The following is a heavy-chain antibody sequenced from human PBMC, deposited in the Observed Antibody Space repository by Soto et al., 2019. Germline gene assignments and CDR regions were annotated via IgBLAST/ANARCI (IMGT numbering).Heavy chain of an antibody. CDR3: ARVHVMVVAGSTFDY. J-gene: IGHJ4*01. CDR1: GGSISSSSYY. Sequence: SETLSLTCIVSGGSISSSSYYWGWIRQPPGKGLEWIGSIYYSGSTYYNPSLKSRVTISVDTSKNQLSLKLTSVTAADTAVYYCARVHVMVVAGSTFDYWGHGTLVTVSS. V-gene: IGHV4-39*01. D-gene: IGHD6-19*01. CDR2: IYYSGST.